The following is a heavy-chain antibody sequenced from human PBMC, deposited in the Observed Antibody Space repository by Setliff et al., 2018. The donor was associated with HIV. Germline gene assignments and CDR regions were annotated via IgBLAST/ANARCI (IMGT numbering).Heavy chain of an antibody. V-gene: IGHV1-18*01. D-gene: IGHD6-13*01. Sequence: ASVKVSCKASGYIFSSYGISWVRQAPGQGLEWMGWISAYNGNINYAQKFQGRVTMTTDTSTSTAHMELRSLRSDDTAVYYCARDREAGDWYFDLWGRGTLVIVSS. CDR3: ARDREAGDWYFDL. CDR2: ISAYNGNI. J-gene: IGHJ2*01. CDR1: GYIFSSYG.